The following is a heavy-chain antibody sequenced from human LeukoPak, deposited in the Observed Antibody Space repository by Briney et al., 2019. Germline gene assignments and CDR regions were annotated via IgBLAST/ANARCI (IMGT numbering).Heavy chain of an antibody. J-gene: IGHJ4*02. CDR3: AKDLYYYGSGSHNYFDY. CDR1: EFSVGSNY. V-gene: IGHV3-30*02. CDR2: IRYDGSNK. Sequence: GGSLRLSCAASEFSVGSNYMTWVRQAPGKGLEWVAFIRYDGSNKYYADSVKGRFTISRDNSKNTLYLQMNSLRAEDTAVYYCAKDLYYYGSGSHNYFDYWGQGTLVTVSS. D-gene: IGHD3-10*01.